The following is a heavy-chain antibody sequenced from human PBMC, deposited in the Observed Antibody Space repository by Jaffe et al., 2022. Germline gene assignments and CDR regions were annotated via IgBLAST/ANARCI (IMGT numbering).Heavy chain of an antibody. V-gene: IGHV3-30*02. CDR1: GFTFSSYG. CDR3: AKDTNTEQQLVSTGWY. J-gene: IGHJ4*02. CDR2: IRYDGSNK. D-gene: IGHD6-13*01. Sequence: QVQLVESGGGVVQPGGSLRLSCAASGFTFSSYGMHWVRQAPGKGLEWVAFIRYDGSNKYYADSVKGRFTISRDNSKNTLYLQMNSLRAEDTAVYYCAKDTNTEQQLVSTGWYWGQGTLVTVSS.